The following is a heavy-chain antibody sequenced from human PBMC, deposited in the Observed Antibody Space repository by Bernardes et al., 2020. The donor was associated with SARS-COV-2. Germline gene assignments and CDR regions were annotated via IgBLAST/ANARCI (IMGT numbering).Heavy chain of an antibody. J-gene: IGHJ6*02. Sequence: GGSLRLSCEASGFSFNNFGMHWVRQAPGKGLDWVAGISYEGSIQDYADSVKGRFTISRDSSKNTVYLQMNTLRPEDTAVYYCAKLRSVLWIHPYYNAMDAWGQGTTVTVSS. D-gene: IGHD2-2*01. CDR3: AKLRSVLWIHPYYNAMDA. CDR2: ISYEGSIQ. V-gene: IGHV3-30*18. CDR1: GFSFNNFG.